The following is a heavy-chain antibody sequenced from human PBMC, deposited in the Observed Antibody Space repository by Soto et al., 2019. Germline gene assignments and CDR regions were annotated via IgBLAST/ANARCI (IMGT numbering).Heavy chain of an antibody. J-gene: IGHJ4*02. CDR1: GYTFTNYY. D-gene: IGHD6-13*01. V-gene: IGHV1-46*01. CDR3: ARDLAAGDH. Sequence: QVQLVQSGAEVKKPGASVKVSCKASGYTFTNYYIHWVRQAPGQGLEWMGIINPTSGSTNYAQKFQGRVTLTHDTSPTTVYMELSGLRSEDTAVLYCARDLAAGDHWGQGTLVTVSS. CDR2: INPTSGST.